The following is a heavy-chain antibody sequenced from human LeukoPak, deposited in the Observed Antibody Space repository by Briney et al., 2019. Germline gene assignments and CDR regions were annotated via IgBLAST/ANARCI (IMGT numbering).Heavy chain of an antibody. Sequence: GGSLRLSCAASGLTFSSYEMNWVRQAPGKGLEWVSYISGSSIDIHYSDSVKGRFTISRDNAKNTLYLQMNSLRAGDTAVYYCARNWRLDYWGQGTLVTVSS. CDR1: GLTFSSYE. CDR3: ARNWRLDY. D-gene: IGHD1-1*01. CDR2: ISGSSIDI. J-gene: IGHJ4*02. V-gene: IGHV3-48*03.